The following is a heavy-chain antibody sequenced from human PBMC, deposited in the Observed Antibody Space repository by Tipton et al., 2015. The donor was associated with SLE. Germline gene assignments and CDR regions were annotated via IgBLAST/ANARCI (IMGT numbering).Heavy chain of an antibody. V-gene: IGHV4-59*01. CDR2: IYYSEST. Sequence: LRLSCTVSGGSISSYYWSWIRQPPGKGLEWIGYIYYSESTNYNPSLKSRVTISVDTSKNQFSLKLSSVTAADTAVYYCARGGTTVTTAFDIWGQGTMVTVSS. CDR1: GGSISSYY. J-gene: IGHJ3*02. CDR3: ARGGTTVTTAFDI. D-gene: IGHD4-17*01.